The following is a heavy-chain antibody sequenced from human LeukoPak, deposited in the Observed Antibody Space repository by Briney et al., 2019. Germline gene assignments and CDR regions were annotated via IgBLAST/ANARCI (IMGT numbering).Heavy chain of an antibody. Sequence: GGSLRLSCAASGFTFSSYRMNWVRQAPGKGLEWVSYISSSSSTIYYADSVKGRFTISRDNAKNSLYLQMNSLRAEDTAVYYLSRGQYPDYYDYMDVWGKGTTVTVSS. D-gene: IGHD4-11*01. J-gene: IGHJ6*03. V-gene: IGHV3-48*01. CDR3: SRGQYPDYYDYMDV. CDR1: GFTFSSYR. CDR2: ISSSSSTI.